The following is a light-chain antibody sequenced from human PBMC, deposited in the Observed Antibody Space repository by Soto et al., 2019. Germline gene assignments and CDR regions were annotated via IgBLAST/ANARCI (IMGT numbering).Light chain of an antibody. V-gene: IGKV1-27*01. CDR1: QDIARY. CDR2: AAS. J-gene: IGKJ4*01. Sequence: IQMTQSPSSLSASVGDRVTITCRASQDIARYLGWYQQKPGEVPRLLIFAASTLQSGVPSRFSGSGSGTDFTLTISSLQPEDVATYYGQQCKSAPLTFGGGTKVELK. CDR3: QQCKSAPLT.